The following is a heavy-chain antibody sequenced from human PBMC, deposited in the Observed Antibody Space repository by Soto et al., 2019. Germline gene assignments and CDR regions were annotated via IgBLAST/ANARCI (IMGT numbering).Heavy chain of an antibody. V-gene: IGHV4-59*01. CDR3: AREGLTGTIGLYYYYGMDV. CDR2: IYYSGST. Sequence: QVQLQESGPGLVKPSETLSLTCTVSGGSISSYYWSWIRQPPGKGLEWIGYIYYSGSTNYNPSLKRRVTLSGVTSKTQFSLKLSSVTAADTAVYYCAREGLTGTIGLYYYYGMDVWGQGTTVTVSS. D-gene: IGHD1-7*01. J-gene: IGHJ6*02. CDR1: GGSISSYY.